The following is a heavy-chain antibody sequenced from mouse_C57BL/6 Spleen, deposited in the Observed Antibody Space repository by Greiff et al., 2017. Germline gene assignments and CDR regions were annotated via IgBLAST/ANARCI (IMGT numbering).Heavy chain of an antibody. Sequence: VHLQQPGAELVKPGASVKLSCKASGYTFTSYWMQWVKQRPGQGLEWIGEIDPSDSYTHYNQKFKGKATLTVDTSTSTAYMQRSRLTSEDSAVYYCARSSTMVTTGSFAYWGQGTLVTVSA. V-gene: IGHV1-50*01. J-gene: IGHJ3*01. D-gene: IGHD2-2*01. CDR2: IDPSDSYT. CDR3: ARSSTMVTTGSFAY. CDR1: GYTFTSYW.